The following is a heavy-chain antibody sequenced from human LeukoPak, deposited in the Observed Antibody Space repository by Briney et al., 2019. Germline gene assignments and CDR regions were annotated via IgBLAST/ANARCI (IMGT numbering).Heavy chain of an antibody. J-gene: IGHJ3*02. CDR2: ISSSSSYI. CDR3: ARDRELLSAFDI. D-gene: IGHD1-26*01. V-gene: IGHV3-21*01. Sequence: GGSLRLSCAASGFTFSSYSMNWVRQAPGKGLEWVSSISSSSSYIYYADSVKGRFTISRDNAKNSLYLQMNSLRAEDTAVYYCARDRELLSAFDIWGQGTMVTVSS. CDR1: GFTFSSYS.